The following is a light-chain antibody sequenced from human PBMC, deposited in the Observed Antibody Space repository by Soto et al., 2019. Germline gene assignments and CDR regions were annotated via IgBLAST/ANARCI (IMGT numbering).Light chain of an antibody. V-gene: IGKV1-9*01. CDR1: QGISNY. Sequence: DIQLTQSPSFLCSSLGDRVTITWRASQGISNYLAWYQQRPGKAPKLLIYAASTLQTGVPSRFSGSGSGTEFTLTISSLQTEDFATYHCQQLTSYPRSTFCQGTRLEIK. CDR3: QQLTSYPRST. J-gene: IGKJ5*01. CDR2: AAS.